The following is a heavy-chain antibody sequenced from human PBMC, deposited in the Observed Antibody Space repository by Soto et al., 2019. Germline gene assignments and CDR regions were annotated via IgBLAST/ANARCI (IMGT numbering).Heavy chain of an antibody. D-gene: IGHD2-21*01. J-gene: IGHJ6*02. Sequence: QGQLMQSGAEIKKPGSSVKVSCKTSGDNFKKHVFTWVRHAPGHGLECMGGTIHALGKTHYIEKFQGRVTINVDDATRTVYMEVRALTSEESAIYYCARGPLLPSAMDVWGQGTTVTVSS. CDR2: TIHALGKT. V-gene: IGHV1-69*01. CDR1: GDNFKKHV. CDR3: ARGPLLPSAMDV.